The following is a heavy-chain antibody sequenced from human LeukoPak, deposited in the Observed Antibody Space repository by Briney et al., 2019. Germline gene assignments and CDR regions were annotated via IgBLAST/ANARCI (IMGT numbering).Heavy chain of an antibody. CDR1: GFTFSSYS. Sequence: GGSLRLSCAASGFTFSSYSMNWVRQAPGKGLEWVSRINSDGSSTSYADSVKGRFTISRDNAKNTLYLQMNSLRAEDTAVYYCARAWIQSNDYWGQGTLVTVSS. D-gene: IGHD5-18*01. V-gene: IGHV3-74*01. CDR3: ARAWIQSNDY. J-gene: IGHJ4*02. CDR2: INSDGSST.